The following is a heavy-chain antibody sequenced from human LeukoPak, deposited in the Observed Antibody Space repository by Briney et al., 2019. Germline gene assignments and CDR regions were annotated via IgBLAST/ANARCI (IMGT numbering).Heavy chain of an antibody. V-gene: IGHV3-53*01. D-gene: IGHD3-22*01. CDR1: GFTVSSNC. J-gene: IGHJ4*02. CDR3: ARDTYYYDSSGYRPIDY. Sequence: GGSLRLSCAASGFTVSSNCMSWVRQAPGKGLEWVSLIYSGGSTYYADSVKGRFTISRDNSKNTLYLQMNSLRAEDTAVYYCARDTYYYDSSGYRPIDYWGQGTLVTVSS. CDR2: IYSGGST.